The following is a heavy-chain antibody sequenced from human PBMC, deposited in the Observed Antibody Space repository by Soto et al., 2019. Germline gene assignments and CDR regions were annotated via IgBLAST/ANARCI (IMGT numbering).Heavy chain of an antibody. V-gene: IGHV1-3*01. CDR2: INAGNGNT. CDR1: GYTFTSYA. Sequence: QVQLVQSGAEVKKPGASVKVSCKASGYTFTSYAMHWVRQAPGQRLEWMGWINAGNGNTKYSQKFQGRVTITRDTHGSTASCGLASRRSKAAAFYYCGRPQHCSITTCYANAFIFGGKGKMAPFCS. CDR3: GRPQHCSITTCYANAFIF. J-gene: IGHJ3*01. D-gene: IGHD2-2*01.